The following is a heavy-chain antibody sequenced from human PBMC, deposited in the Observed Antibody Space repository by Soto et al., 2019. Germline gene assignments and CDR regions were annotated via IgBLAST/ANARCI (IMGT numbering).Heavy chain of an antibody. D-gene: IGHD4-17*01. V-gene: IGHV5-51*01. CDR1: GYTLTNYW. J-gene: IGHJ6*02. Sequence: GGSLKISCRGSGYTLTNYWIVWVRQIPWKGLEWMGIIYPGDSDTRYSPSFQGQVTISADRSISTAYLQWSSLKASDTGMYYCARYPTLTDYFFHGMDVWGQGTTVTVSS. CDR3: ARYPTLTDYFFHGMDV. CDR2: IYPGDSDT.